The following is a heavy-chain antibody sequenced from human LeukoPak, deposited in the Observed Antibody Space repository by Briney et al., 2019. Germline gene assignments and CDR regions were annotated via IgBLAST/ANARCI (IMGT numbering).Heavy chain of an antibody. J-gene: IGHJ4*02. CDR1: GFTFSSYA. D-gene: IGHD6-13*01. Sequence: GGSLRLSCAASGFTFSSYAMSWVRQAPGKGLEWVSAISGSGDSTYYADSVKGRFTISRDNSKNTLYLQMNSLRAEDTAVYYCARDSVYSNSWYSLDYWGQGTLVTVSS. CDR2: ISGSGDST. V-gene: IGHV3-23*01. CDR3: ARDSVYSNSWYSLDY.